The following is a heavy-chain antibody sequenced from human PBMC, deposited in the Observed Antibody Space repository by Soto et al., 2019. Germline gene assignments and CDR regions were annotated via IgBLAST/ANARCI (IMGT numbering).Heavy chain of an antibody. CDR2: ISSSSSTI. J-gene: IGHJ4*02. D-gene: IGHD2-21*02. V-gene: IGHV3-48*02. CDR1: GFTFSSYS. Sequence: GGSLRLSCAASGFTFSSYSMNWVRQALGKGLEWVSYISSSSSTIYYADSVKGRFTISRDNAKNSLYLQMNSLRDEDTAVYYCARDPHRTLYCGGDCYNFDYWGQGTLVTVSS. CDR3: ARDPHRTLYCGGDCYNFDY.